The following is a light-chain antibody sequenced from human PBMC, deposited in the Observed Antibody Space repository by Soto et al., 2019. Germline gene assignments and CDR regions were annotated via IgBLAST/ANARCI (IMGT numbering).Light chain of an antibody. Sequence: EIVLTQSPGTLSLSPGERATLSCRASQSVSSSYLAWYQQKPGQAPRLLIYGASSRATGIPVRFSGSGSGTDFTLTITRLEPEDFAVYYCQRYGASTTFGQGTKVDIK. CDR2: GAS. V-gene: IGKV3-20*01. J-gene: IGKJ1*01. CDR3: QRYGASTT. CDR1: QSVSSSY.